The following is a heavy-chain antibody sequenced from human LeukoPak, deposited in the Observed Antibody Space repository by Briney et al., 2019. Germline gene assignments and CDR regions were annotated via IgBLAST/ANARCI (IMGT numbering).Heavy chain of an antibody. CDR2: ISYDGSNK. J-gene: IGHJ4*02. CDR3: AKDRPSGYFDY. V-gene: IGHV3-30*18. Sequence: PGRSLRLSCAASGFTFSSYGMHWVRQAPGKGLEWVAVISYDGSNKYYADSVKGRFTISRDNSKNTLYLQMNSLRAEDTAVYYCAKDRPSGYFDYWGQGTLVTVSS. D-gene: IGHD6-6*01. CDR1: GFTFSSYG.